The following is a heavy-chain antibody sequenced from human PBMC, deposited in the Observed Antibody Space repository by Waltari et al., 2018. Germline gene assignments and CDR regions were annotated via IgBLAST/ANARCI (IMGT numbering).Heavy chain of an antibody. CDR1: GGSISSSSYY. D-gene: IGHD6-19*01. CDR3: ARHRIAVAGSWYFDL. V-gene: IGHV4-39*01. CDR2: IYYSGST. J-gene: IGHJ2*01. Sequence: QLQLQESGPGLVKPSETLSLTCTVSGGSISSSSYYWGWIRQPPGKGLEWIGSIYYSGSTYYNQSLKSRVTISVDTSKNQFSLKLSSVTAADTAVYYCARHRIAVAGSWYFDLWGRGTLVTVSS.